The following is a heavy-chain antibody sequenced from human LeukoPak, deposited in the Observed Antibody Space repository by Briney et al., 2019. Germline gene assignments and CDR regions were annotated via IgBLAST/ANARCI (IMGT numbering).Heavy chain of an antibody. J-gene: IGHJ6*02. CDR2: ISSSSSYT. CDR3: ARDLMAGGYSGMVV. CDR1: GFTFSGYC. Sequence: PGGSLRLSCAASGFTFSGYCMSWIRQAPGKGLEWVSYISSSSSYTNYADSVKGRFTISRDNAKNSLYLQMNSLRAEDTAVYYCARDLMAGGYSGMVVWGQGTTVTVSS. V-gene: IGHV3-11*05. D-gene: IGHD3-16*01.